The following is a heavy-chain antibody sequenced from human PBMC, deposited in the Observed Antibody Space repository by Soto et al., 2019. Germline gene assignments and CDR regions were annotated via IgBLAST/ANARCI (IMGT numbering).Heavy chain of an antibody. D-gene: IGHD6-6*01. CDR2: IYHSGST. CDR3: ARERPDVARLDP. Sequence: QVQLQESGPGLVKPSQTLSLTCTVSGGSISSGDYYWSWIRQPPGKGLEWIGYIYHSGSTYYNPSLKRRVTISVDTSKNQFSLKLSSVTAADTAVYYCARERPDVARLDPWGQGTLVTVSS. V-gene: IGHV4-30-4*01. J-gene: IGHJ5*02. CDR1: GGSISSGDYY.